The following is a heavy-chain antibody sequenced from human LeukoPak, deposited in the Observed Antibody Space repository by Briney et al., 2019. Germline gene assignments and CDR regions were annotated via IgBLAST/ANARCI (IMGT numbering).Heavy chain of an antibody. CDR2: IKQDGSEK. D-gene: IGHD2-15*01. CDR1: GFSFSSHW. CDR3: AREIIPQGCSGGNCYSWFDP. V-gene: IGHV3-7*01. Sequence: QPGGSLRLSCADSGFSFSSHWMSWVRQAPGKGLEWVANIKQDGSEKYYVDSVKGRFTISRDNAKNSLYLQMNSLRGEDTAVYYCAREIIPQGCSGGNCYSWFDPWGQGTLVTVSS. J-gene: IGHJ5*02.